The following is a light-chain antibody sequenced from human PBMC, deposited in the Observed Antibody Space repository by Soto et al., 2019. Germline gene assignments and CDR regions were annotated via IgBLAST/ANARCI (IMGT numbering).Light chain of an antibody. J-gene: IGKJ3*01. CDR3: QQYGSSPRFT. V-gene: IGKV3-20*01. CDR2: AAS. Sequence: EIVLTQSPGTLSLSPGERATLSCRASQSVSSSYLAWYQQKPGQAPRLLIHAASSRATAIPDRFSGSGSGTDFTLSISRLEPEYFAVYYCQQYGSSPRFTFGPGTKVDIK. CDR1: QSVSSSY.